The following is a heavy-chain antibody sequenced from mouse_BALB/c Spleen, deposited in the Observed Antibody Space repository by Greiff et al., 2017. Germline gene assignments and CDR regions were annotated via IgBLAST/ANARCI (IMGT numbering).Heavy chain of an antibody. CDR1: GISITTGNYR. CDR3: ARDDGYRPFAY. Sequence: VQLQQSGPGLVKPSQTVSLTCTVTGISITTGNYRWSWIRQFPGNKLEWIGYIYYSGTITYNPSLTSRTTITRDTSKNQFFLEMNSLTAEDTATYYCARDDGYRPFAYWGQGTLVTVSA. D-gene: IGHD2-3*01. V-gene: IGHV3-5*02. J-gene: IGHJ3*01. CDR2: IYYSGTI.